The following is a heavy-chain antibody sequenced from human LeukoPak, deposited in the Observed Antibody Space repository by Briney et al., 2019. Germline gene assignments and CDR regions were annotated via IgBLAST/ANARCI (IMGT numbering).Heavy chain of an antibody. CDR2: ITLSGTTM. V-gene: IGHV3-48*03. J-gene: IGHJ4*02. Sequence: GGSLRLSCAASGFTFSSYELNWVRQAPGKGLEWISYITLSGTTMYYADSVKGRFTISRDNAKTSLHLQMNSLRVEDTAVYYCVVHSATSCYWGQGTLVTVSS. CDR1: GFTFSSYE. CDR3: VVHSATSCY. D-gene: IGHD1-26*01.